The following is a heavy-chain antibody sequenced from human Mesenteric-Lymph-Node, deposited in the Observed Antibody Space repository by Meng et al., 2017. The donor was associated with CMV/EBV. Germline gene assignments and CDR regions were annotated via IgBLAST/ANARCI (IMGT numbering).Heavy chain of an antibody. Sequence: GSLRLSCSVSGASVSSSSYYWGWIRQTPGKGLEWIGSTYYSGITNYNPSLKSRVSISVDLSKNQFSLKLKSVTAADTAVYYCVRDRTVTKSYYRGMDVWGQGTTVTVSS. CDR1: GASVSSSSYY. V-gene: IGHV4-39*07. J-gene: IGHJ6*02. CDR3: VRDRTVTKSYYRGMDV. D-gene: IGHD4-11*01. CDR2: TYYSGIT.